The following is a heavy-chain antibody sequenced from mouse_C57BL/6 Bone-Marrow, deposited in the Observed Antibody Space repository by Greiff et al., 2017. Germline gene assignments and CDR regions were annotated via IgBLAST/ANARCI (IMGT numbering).Heavy chain of an antibody. V-gene: IGHV1-9*01. J-gene: IGHJ1*03. CDR2: ILPGSGST. D-gene: IGHD1-1*01. CDR1: GYTFTGYW. Sequence: QVHVKQSGAELMKPGASVKLSCKATGYTFTGYWIEWVKQRPGHGLEWIGEILPGSGSTNYNEKFKGKATFTADTSSNTAYMQLSSLTTEDSAIYYCARDITTVVARSYWYFDVWGTGTTVTVSS. CDR3: ARDITTVVARSYWYFDV.